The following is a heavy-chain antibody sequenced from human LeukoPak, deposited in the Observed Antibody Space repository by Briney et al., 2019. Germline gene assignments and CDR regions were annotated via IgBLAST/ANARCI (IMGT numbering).Heavy chain of an antibody. Sequence: SETLSLTCTVSGGSISSYYWSWIRQPPGKGLEWIGYIYTSGSTNYNPSLKSRVTISVDTSKNQFSLKLSSVTVADTAVYYCARQGPMIGFYPWGQGTLVTVSS. J-gene: IGHJ5*02. CDR3: ARQGPMIGFYP. CDR2: IYTSGST. D-gene: IGHD3-22*01. V-gene: IGHV4-4*09. CDR1: GGSISSYY.